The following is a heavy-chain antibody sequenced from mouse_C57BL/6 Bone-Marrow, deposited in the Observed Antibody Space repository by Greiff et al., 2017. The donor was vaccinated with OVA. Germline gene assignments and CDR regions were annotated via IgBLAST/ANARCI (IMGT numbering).Heavy chain of an antibody. D-gene: IGHD3-2*02. CDR1: GYTFTSYW. CDR2: INPSNGGT. Sequence: QVQLQQPGTELVKPGASVKLSCKASGYTFTSYWMHWVKQRPGQGLEWIGNINPSNGGTNYNEKFKSKATLTVDKSSSTAYMQLSSLTSEDSAVYYGARELRLRLTWFAYWGQGTLVTVSA. CDR3: ARELRLRLTWFAY. V-gene: IGHV1-53*01. J-gene: IGHJ3*01.